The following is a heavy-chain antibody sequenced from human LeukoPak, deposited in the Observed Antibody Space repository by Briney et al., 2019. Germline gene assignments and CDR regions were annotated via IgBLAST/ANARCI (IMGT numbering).Heavy chain of an antibody. CDR1: GFTFSSYA. V-gene: IGHV3-23*01. Sequence: GGSLRLSCAASGFTFSSYAMSWVRQAPGKGLEWVSAISGSGGSTYYADSVKGRFTISRDNSKNTLYLQMNSLRAEDTAVYYCTKRTSNWNYFDYWGQGTLVTVSP. J-gene: IGHJ4*02. CDR2: ISGSGGST. CDR3: TKRTSNWNYFDY. D-gene: IGHD1-20*01.